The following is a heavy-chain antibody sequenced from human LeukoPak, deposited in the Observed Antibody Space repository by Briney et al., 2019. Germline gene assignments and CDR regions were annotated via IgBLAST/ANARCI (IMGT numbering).Heavy chain of an antibody. D-gene: IGHD2-2*01. J-gene: IGHJ4*02. CDR1: RFTFSSYW. V-gene: IGHV3-7*04. CDR3: ARVSYCSSTSCYDY. CDR2: IKEDGSEK. Sequence: GGSLRLSCAASRFTFSSYWMSWVRQAPGKGLEWVANIKEDGSEKFYVDSVKGRFTISRDNAKNSLYLQVNSLRAEDTAVYYCARVSYCSSTSCYDYWGQGTLVTVSS.